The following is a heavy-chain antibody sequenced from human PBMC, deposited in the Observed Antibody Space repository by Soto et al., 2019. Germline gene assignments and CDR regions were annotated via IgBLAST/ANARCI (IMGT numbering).Heavy chain of an antibody. J-gene: IGHJ5*01. CDR2: IYPSDSDA. CDR1: GYTFTSHW. Sequence: GESLKISCKGSGYTFTSHWIAWVRQMPGKGLGWMGIIYPSDSDARYSPSFQGQVTMSADESINTAYLRWSSLKSSDTAMYYCARPYGRVSDANNWFDSWGQGTPVTVSS. D-gene: IGHD3-10*02. CDR3: ARPYGRVSDANNWFDS. V-gene: IGHV5-51*01.